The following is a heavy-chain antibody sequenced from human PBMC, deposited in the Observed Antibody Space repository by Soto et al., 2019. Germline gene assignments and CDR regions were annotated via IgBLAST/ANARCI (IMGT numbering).Heavy chain of an antibody. V-gene: IGHV3-49*04. Sequence: GSLRLACTASGXTLGDYSMSWVRQAPGKGLEWVGFIRSKAYGGTTEYDASVKGRFTISRDDSKSIAYLQMESLKTEDTAVYYCPPPLQYGMDVWGQGTTVTVSS. CDR1: GXTLGDYS. J-gene: IGHJ6*02. CDR3: PPPLQYGMDV. CDR2: IRSKAYGGTT. D-gene: IGHD1-1*01.